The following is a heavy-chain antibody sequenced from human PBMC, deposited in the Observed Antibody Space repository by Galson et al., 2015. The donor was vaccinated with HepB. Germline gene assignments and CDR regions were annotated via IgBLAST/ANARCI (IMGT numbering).Heavy chain of an antibody. Sequence: SVKVSCKASGYTFTSYGMHWVRQAPGQRFEWMGWINAGNGNTKYSQKFQGRVTITRDTSATTAYMELSSLRSEDTAIYYCARDRYDFWSGYSHWGQGTLVTVSS. J-gene: IGHJ4*02. V-gene: IGHV1-3*01. CDR1: GYTFTSYG. D-gene: IGHD3-3*01. CDR2: INAGNGNT. CDR3: ARDRYDFWSGYSH.